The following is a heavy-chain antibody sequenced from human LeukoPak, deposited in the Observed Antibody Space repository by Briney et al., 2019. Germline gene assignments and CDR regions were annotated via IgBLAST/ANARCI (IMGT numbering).Heavy chain of an antibody. V-gene: IGHV3-21*01. D-gene: IGHD4-23*01. J-gene: IGHJ4*02. CDR3: ASGGYGGPPV. Sequence: PGGSLRLSCAASGFTLSSYSMNWVRQAPGKGLEWVSSISSSSSYIYYADSVKGRFTISRDNAKNSLYLQMSSLRAEDTAVYYCASGGYGGPPVWGQGTLVTVSS. CDR2: ISSSSSYI. CDR1: GFTLSSYS.